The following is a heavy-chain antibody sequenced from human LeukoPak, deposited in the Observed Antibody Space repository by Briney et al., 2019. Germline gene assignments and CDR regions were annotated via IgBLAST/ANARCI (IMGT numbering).Heavy chain of an antibody. J-gene: IGHJ4*02. Sequence: PSETLSLTCTVSGGSISSYYWSWIRQPPGKGLGWIGYIYYSGSTNYNPSLKSRVTISVDTSKNQFSLKLSSVTAADTAVYYCARDRSGWYQFDYWGQGTLVTVSS. D-gene: IGHD6-19*01. CDR2: IYYSGST. CDR3: ARDRSGWYQFDY. CDR1: GGSISSYY. V-gene: IGHV4-59*01.